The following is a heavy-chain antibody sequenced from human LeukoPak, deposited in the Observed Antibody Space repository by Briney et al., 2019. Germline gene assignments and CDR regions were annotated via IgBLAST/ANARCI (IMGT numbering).Heavy chain of an antibody. CDR2: MNPNSGNT. Sequence: ASVKVSCKASGYTFTSYDINWVRQATGQGLEWMGWMNPNSGNTGYAQKFQGRVTITRNTSISTAYMELSSLRSEDTAVYYCARSNSGEYHFEYWGQGTLVTVSS. D-gene: IGHD1-26*01. CDR3: ARSNSGEYHFEY. CDR1: GYTFTSYD. V-gene: IGHV1-8*03. J-gene: IGHJ4*02.